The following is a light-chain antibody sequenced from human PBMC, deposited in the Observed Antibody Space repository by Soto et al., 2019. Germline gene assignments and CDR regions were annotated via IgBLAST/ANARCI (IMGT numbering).Light chain of an antibody. V-gene: IGLV1-47*01. CDR1: NSNIGSNY. CDR2: RNN. Sequence: QSVLTQPPSASGTPGQRITISCSGNNSNIGSNYVHRYQQVPGRAPKLLISRNNQRPSGVPDRFSGSKSGTSASLAISGLRSADEADYHCAAWDDSLSGVVFGGGTKLTVL. J-gene: IGLJ2*01. CDR3: AAWDDSLSGVV.